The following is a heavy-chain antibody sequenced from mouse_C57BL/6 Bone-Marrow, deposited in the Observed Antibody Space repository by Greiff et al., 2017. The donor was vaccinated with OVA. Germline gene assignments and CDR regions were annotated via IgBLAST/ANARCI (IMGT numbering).Heavy chain of an antibody. J-gene: IGHJ2*01. CDR1: GFTFSNYW. Sequence: EVKLMESGGGLVQPGGSMKLSCVASGFTFSNYWMNWVRQSPEKGLEWVAQIRLKSDNYATHYAESVKGRFTISRDDSKSSVYLQMNNLRAEDTGIYYCTGGWDGGYWGQGTTLTVSS. CDR2: IRLKSDNYAT. D-gene: IGHD4-1*01. CDR3: TGGWDGGY. V-gene: IGHV6-3*01.